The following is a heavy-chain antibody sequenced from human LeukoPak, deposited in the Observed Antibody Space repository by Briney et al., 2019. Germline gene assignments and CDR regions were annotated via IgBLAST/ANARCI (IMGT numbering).Heavy chain of an antibody. J-gene: IGHJ5*02. V-gene: IGHV3-33*01. CDR3: AREYGSGNENWFDP. Sequence: GGSLRLSCAASGFTFSSYGMHWVRQAPGKGLEGVGVIWYDGSNKYYAPSVKGRFTISRDNSKNTLYLQMNSRRAEDTAVYYCAREYGSGNENWFDPWGQGTLVTVSS. CDR1: GFTFSSYG. CDR2: IWYDGSNK. D-gene: IGHD3-10*01.